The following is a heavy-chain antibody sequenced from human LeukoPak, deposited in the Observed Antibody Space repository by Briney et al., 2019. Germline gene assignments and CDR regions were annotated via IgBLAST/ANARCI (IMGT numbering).Heavy chain of an antibody. CDR1: GGSISGSSYY. D-gene: IGHD3-16*01. J-gene: IGHJ4*02. V-gene: IGHV4-39*01. CDR3: ACLQDYFDY. Sequence: SSETLSLTCTVSGGSISGSSYYWGWIRQPPGKGLEWIGSIYYSGGTYYNPSLKSRVTISVDTSKNQFSLKLSSVTAADTAVYYCACLQDYFDYWGQGTLVTVSS. CDR2: IYYSGGT.